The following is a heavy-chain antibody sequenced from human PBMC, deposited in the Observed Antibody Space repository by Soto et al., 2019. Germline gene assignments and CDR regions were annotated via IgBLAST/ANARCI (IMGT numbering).Heavy chain of an antibody. Sequence: QVLLQESGPGLVQPSGTLSLSCVVSGFSIGSNYYWGWVRQPPGKGLEWLGDIAHIGSVNYNPSLKSRVTISMDKSQNQFSLKLNSVPAADTAVYYCARSLGWYAIDYWGQGTLVIVSS. CDR3: ARSLGWYAIDY. V-gene: IGHV4-4*02. CDR2: IAHIGSV. J-gene: IGHJ4*02. CDR1: GFSIGSNYY. D-gene: IGHD6-19*01.